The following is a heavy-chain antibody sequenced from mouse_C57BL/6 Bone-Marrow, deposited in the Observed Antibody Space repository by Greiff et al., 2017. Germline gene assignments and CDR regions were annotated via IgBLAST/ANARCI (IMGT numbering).Heavy chain of an antibody. D-gene: IGHD5-5*01. V-gene: IGHV1-15*01. CDR1: GYTFTDYE. J-gene: IGHJ2*01. CDR3: TKSLPLFDY. CDR2: IDPETGGT. Sequence: VQLVESGAELVRPGASVTLSCKASGYTFTDYEMHWVKQTPVHGLEWIGAIDPETGGTAYNQKFKGKAILTADKSSSTAYMELRSLTSEDSAVYYCTKSLPLFDYWGQGTTLTVSS.